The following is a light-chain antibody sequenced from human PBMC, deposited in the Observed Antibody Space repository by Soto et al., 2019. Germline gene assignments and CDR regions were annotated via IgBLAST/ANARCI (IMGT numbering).Light chain of an antibody. CDR3: SSYTSSSTRV. J-gene: IGLJ1*01. Sequence: QSVLTHPASVSGSPGQSITISCTGTSSDVGGYNYVSWYQQHQGKAPKLMIYEVSNRPSGVSNRFSGSKSGNTASLTISGLQAEDEADYYCSSYTSSSTRVFGTGTKVTVL. CDR1: SSDVGGYNY. CDR2: EVS. V-gene: IGLV2-14*01.